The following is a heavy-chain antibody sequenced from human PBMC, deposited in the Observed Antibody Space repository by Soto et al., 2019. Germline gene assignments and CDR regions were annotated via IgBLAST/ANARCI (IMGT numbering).Heavy chain of an antibody. CDR2: IKSKTDGGTT. V-gene: IGHV3-15*01. D-gene: IGHD3-10*01. CDR1: GFTFSNAW. CDR3: TTGGLLDKTDYYYGMDV. J-gene: IGHJ6*02. Sequence: GGSLRLSCSSSGFTFSNAWMSWVRQAPGKGLEWVGRIKSKTDGGTTDYAAPVKGRFTISRDDSKNTLYLQMNSLKTEDTVVYYCTTGGLLDKTDYYYGMDVWGQGTTVTVSS.